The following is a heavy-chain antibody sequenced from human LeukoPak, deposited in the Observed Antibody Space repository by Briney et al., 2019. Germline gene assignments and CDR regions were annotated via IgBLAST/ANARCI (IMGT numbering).Heavy chain of an antibody. CDR1: GGTFSSYA. CDR3: ARGQIAAAAYYYYYMDV. CDR2: IIPIFGTA. Sequence: SVKVSCKASGGTFSSYAISWVRQAPGQGLEWMGGIIPIFGTANYAQKFQGRVTITADESTSTAYMELSSLRSEDTAVYYCARGQIAAAAYYYYYMDVWGKGTTVTISS. J-gene: IGHJ6*03. V-gene: IGHV1-69*13. D-gene: IGHD6-13*01.